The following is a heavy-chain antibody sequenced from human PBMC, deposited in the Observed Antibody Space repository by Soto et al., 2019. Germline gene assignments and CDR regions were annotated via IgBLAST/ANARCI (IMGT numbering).Heavy chain of an antibody. CDR3: ASHGGYDFWSGYYSNWFDP. Sequence: SETLSLTCAVYGGSFSGYYWSWIRQPPGKGLEWIGEINHSGSTNYNPSLKSRVTISVDTSKNQFSLKLSSVTAADTAVYYCASHGGYDFWSGYYSNWFDPWGQGTLVTVSS. D-gene: IGHD3-3*01. CDR1: GGSFSGYY. J-gene: IGHJ5*02. CDR2: INHSGST. V-gene: IGHV4-34*01.